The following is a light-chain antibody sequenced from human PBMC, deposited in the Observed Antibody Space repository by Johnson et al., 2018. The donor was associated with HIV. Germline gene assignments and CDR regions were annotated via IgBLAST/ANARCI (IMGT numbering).Light chain of an antibody. Sequence: QAVLTQPPSVSAAPGQTVNISCSGNVSNIESYFVSWYQQLPGAAPTLLIYEDNKRPSGIPDRFSGSKSGATATLGITGLQTGDEADYCCGIWDASLSPLYVCGTGTPITVL. CDR3: GIWDASLSPLYV. CDR1: VSNIESYF. V-gene: IGLV1-51*02. J-gene: IGLJ1*01. CDR2: EDN.